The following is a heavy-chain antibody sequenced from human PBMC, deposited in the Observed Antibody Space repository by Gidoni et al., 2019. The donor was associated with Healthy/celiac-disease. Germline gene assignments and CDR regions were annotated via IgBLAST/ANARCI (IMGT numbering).Heavy chain of an antibody. V-gene: IGHV3-30-3*01. D-gene: IGHD6-19*01. J-gene: IGHJ3*02. CDR2: ISYDGSNK. Sequence: QVQLVESGGGVVQPGRSLRLSCAASGFPFSSYAMHWVRQAPGKGLEWVAVISYDGSNKYYADAVKGRFTISRDNSKNTLYLQMNSLRAEDTAVYYCARGTIAVAGTDAFDIWGQGTMVTVSS. CDR3: ARGTIAVAGTDAFDI. CDR1: GFPFSSYA.